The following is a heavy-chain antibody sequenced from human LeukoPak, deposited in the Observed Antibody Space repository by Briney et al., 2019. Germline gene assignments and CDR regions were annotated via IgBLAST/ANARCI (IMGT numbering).Heavy chain of an antibody. J-gene: IGHJ4*02. D-gene: IGHD1-26*01. CDR2: ISGSGGST. CDR1: GFTFSSYA. CDR3: AKDRILSGSGSSYDY. Sequence: GGSLRLSCAASGFTFSSYAMSWVRQAPGKGLEWVSAISGSGGSTYYADSVKGRFTTSRDNSKNTLYLQMNSLRAEDTAVYYCAKDRILSGSGSSYDYWGQGTLVTVSS. V-gene: IGHV3-23*01.